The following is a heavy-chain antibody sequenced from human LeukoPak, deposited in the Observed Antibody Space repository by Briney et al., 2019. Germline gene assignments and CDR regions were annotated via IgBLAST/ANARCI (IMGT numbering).Heavy chain of an antibody. D-gene: IGHD3-22*01. Sequence: ASVKVSCKASGYRFSSYYMFWVRQAPGQGLEWMGIINPSGGSTYYAQKFQGRVTMTRDMSTSTVYMELSSLRSEDTALYYCATGSHVRVYDSNPYYGHYWGQGTLVTVSS. J-gene: IGHJ4*02. CDR2: INPSGGST. CDR1: GYRFSSYY. CDR3: ATGSHVRVYDSNPYYGHY. V-gene: IGHV1-46*01.